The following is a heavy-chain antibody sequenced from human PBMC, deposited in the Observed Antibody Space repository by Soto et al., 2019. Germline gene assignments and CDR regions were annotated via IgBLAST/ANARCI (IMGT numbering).Heavy chain of an antibody. Sequence: PSETLSLTCTVSGGSISSGGYYWSWIRQHPGKGLEWIGYIYYSGSTYYNPSLKSRVTISVDTSKNQFSLKLSSVTAADTAVYYCARSTYYYGSGSYYNWFYPWSQGNLVTVSS. CDR2: IYYSGST. J-gene: IGHJ5*02. D-gene: IGHD3-10*01. CDR3: ARSTYYYGSGSYYNWFYP. CDR1: GGSISSGGYY. V-gene: IGHV4-31*03.